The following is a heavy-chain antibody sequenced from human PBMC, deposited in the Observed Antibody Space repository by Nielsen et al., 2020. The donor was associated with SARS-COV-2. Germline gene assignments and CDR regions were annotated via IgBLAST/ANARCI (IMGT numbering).Heavy chain of an antibody. V-gene: IGHV3-23*01. D-gene: IGHD4/OR15-4a*01. CDR1: GFSLNTHA. CDR2: ISGRGHKS. J-gene: IGHJ3*02. CDR3: AKENFESTDYGEDAFDI. Sequence: LSLTCAASGFSLNTHAMDWVRQAPGKGLEWVSGISGRGHKSFYADSVKGRFTISRDNSKNTVYLQMHSLRAEDTALYYCAKENFESTDYGEDAFDIWGQGTLVTVSS.